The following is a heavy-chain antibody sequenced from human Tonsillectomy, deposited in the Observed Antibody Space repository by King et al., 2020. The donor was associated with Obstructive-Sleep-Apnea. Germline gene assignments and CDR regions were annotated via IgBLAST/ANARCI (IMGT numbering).Heavy chain of an antibody. V-gene: IGHV3-23*04. D-gene: IGHD5-12*01. CDR2: IRGSGGST. CDR3: AKSTGVATRGYDY. J-gene: IGHJ4*02. CDR1: GFTFISYA. Sequence: VQLVESGGGLVQPGGSLRLSCAASGFTFISYAMSWVRQAPGQGLEWDSAIRGSGGSTSYADSVKGRFTISRDNSTNTLYLQMNSLRAEDTAVYYCAKSTGVATRGYDYWGQGALVTVSS.